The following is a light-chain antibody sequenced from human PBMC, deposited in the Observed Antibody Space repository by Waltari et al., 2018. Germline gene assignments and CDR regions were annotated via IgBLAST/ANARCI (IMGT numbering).Light chain of an antibody. Sequence: EIVMTQSPAILSVSPGERATLSCRASQSVSSNLAWYRQNPGQAPRLLIYGASTRATGIPARFSGSGSGTEFTLTISSLQSEDFAVYYCQQYNNWPWTFGQGTKVEIK. CDR2: GAS. J-gene: IGKJ1*01. V-gene: IGKV3-15*01. CDR1: QSVSSN. CDR3: QQYNNWPWT.